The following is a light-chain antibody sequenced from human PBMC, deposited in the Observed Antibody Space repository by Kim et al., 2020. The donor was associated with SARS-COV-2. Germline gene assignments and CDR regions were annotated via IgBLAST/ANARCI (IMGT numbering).Light chain of an antibody. CDR1: NSNVGFSP. V-gene: IGLV1-44*01. J-gene: IGLJ3*02. CDR2: GND. Sequence: QSVLTQPPSVSATPGQMVTISCSGSNSNVGFSPVSWYQHLPGTAPKLLIYGNDQRPSGVPDRFSGSKSGTSASLAISGLQSRDEGDYYCATWDDTLSGRVFGGGTQLTVL. CDR3: ATWDDTLSGRV.